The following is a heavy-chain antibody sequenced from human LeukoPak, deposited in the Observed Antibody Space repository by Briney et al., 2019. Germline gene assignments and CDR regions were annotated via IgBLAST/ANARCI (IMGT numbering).Heavy chain of an antibody. CDR1: GGSISSYH. J-gene: IGHJ4*01. D-gene: IGHD3-22*01. CDR3: ARHRDYYDT. Sequence: SETLSLTCTVSGGSISSYHWSWIRQPPGKGLEWIGHIYSTGSANYNPSLKSRVLISGDTSKNQISLKLTSVTAADTAVYFCARHRDYYDTWGHGTLVTVSS. V-gene: IGHV4-59*08. CDR2: IYSTGSA.